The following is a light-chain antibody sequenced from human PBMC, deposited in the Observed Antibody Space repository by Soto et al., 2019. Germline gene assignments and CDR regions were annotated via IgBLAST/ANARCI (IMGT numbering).Light chain of an antibody. CDR1: QSVSSSY. J-gene: IGKJ1*01. CDR2: GAS. V-gene: IGKV3-20*01. CDR3: HQRQSWPRT. Sequence: EIVLTQSPGTLSLSPGERATLSCRASQSVSSSYLAWYQQKPGQAPRLLIYGASSRATGIPDRFSASGSGTDFTLTISDVQPEDFALYYCHQRQSWPRTFGQGTKVDNK.